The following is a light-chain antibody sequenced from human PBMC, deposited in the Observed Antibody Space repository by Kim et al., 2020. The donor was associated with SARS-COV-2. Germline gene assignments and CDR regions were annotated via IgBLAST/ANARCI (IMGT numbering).Light chain of an antibody. V-gene: IGKV3-11*01. CDR2: DVS. CDR1: QSVGNS. J-gene: IGKJ2*01. Sequence: LSQGNTATLSCRASQSVGNSLAWYQHKPGQAPRLLLYDVSNRATGIPARFSGSGSGTDFTLTITSLEPEDFAFYYCQQRRNWPAYTFGQGTKLEI. CDR3: QQRRNWPAYT.